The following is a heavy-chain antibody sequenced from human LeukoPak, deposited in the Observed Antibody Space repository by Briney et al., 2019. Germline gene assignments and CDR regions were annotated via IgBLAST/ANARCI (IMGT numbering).Heavy chain of an antibody. D-gene: IGHD5-12*01. Sequence: PGGSLRLSCAASGFTFSSYAMSWVRQAPGKGLEWVSAISGSGGSTYYADSVKGRFTISRDNSKNTLYLQMNSLRAEDTAVYYCARDQYSGYDSPYYYGMDVWGQGTTVTVSS. J-gene: IGHJ6*02. CDR2: ISGSGGST. CDR3: ARDQYSGYDSPYYYGMDV. V-gene: IGHV3-23*01. CDR1: GFTFSSYA.